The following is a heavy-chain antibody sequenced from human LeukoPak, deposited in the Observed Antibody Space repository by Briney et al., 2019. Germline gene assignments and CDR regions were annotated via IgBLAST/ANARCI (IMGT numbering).Heavy chain of an antibody. D-gene: IGHD6-13*01. V-gene: IGHV3-30*18. CDR2: ISYDGSNK. CDR1: GSTFSSYG. CDR3: AKGSWPSY. Sequence: TGGSLRLSCAASGSTFSSYGMHWVRQAPGKGLEWVAVISYDGSNKYYADSVKGRFTISRDNSKNTLYLQMNSLRAEDTAVYYCAKGSWPSYWGQGTLVTVSS. J-gene: IGHJ4*02.